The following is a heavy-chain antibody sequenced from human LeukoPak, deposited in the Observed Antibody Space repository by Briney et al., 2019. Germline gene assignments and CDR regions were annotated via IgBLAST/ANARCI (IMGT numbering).Heavy chain of an antibody. V-gene: IGHV3-9*01. CDR2: ISWNSGSI. J-gene: IGHJ4*02. Sequence: GGSLRLSCAASGFTFDDYAMHWVRQAPGKGLEWVSGISWNSGSIGYADSVKGRFTISRDNAKNSLYLQMNSLRAEDTALYYYAKVDVSSGFRTYYFDYWGQGTLVTVSS. CDR1: GFTFDDYA. D-gene: IGHD3-22*01. CDR3: AKVDVSSGFRTYYFDY.